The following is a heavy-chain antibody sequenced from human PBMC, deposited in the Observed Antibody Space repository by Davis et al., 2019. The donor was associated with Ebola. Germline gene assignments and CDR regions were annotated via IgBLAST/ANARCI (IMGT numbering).Heavy chain of an antibody. Sequence: GESLKISWAASGFTFSSYSMNWVRQAPGKGLEWVSSISSSSSYIYYADSVKGRFTISRDNAKNSLYLQMNSLRAEDTAVYYCARDPKGYYYGMDIWGQGTTVTVSS. V-gene: IGHV3-21*04. CDR1: GFTFSSYS. CDR2: ISSSSSYI. J-gene: IGHJ6*02. CDR3: ARDPKGYYYGMDI.